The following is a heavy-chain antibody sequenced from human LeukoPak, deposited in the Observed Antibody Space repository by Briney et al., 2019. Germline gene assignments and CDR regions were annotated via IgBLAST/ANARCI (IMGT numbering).Heavy chain of an antibody. V-gene: IGHV3-53*01. CDR2: IFAGGTT. Sequence: GGSLRLSCVVSGSAVRTNYMTWVRQAPGKGLEWVSLIFAGGTTYYADSVRGRFTVSRDNSKNTLYLQMNSLRAEDTAVYYCARAGSADSFDYWGQGTLVTVSS. D-gene: IGHD6-25*01. CDR3: ARAGSADSFDY. CDR1: GSAVRTNY. J-gene: IGHJ4*02.